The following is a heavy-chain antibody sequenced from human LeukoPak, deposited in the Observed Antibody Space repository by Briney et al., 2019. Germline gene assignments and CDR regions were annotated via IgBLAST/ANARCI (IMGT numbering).Heavy chain of an antibody. V-gene: IGHV3-7*01. CDR2: IKQDRSEK. J-gene: IGHJ4*02. Sequence: PGGSLRLSCAVSGFTFSNAWMSWVRQAPGKGLELVANIKQDRSEKYYVDSVKGRFTISRDNAKNSLYLQMNSLRAEDTAVYYCARLREIPVFGVVTKSTSYFGYWGQGTLVTVSS. D-gene: IGHD3-3*01. CDR1: GFTFSNAW. CDR3: ARLREIPVFGVVTKSTSYFGY.